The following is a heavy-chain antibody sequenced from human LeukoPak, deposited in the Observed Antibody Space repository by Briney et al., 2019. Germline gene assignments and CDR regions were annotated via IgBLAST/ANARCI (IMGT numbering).Heavy chain of an antibody. D-gene: IGHD5-24*01. CDR3: ARDRRDGPIGYFDY. Sequence: PGGSLRLSCAASGFTFSSYWRHWVRQAPGKGLVWVSRINSDGSSTSYADSVKGRFTISRDNAKNTLYLQMNSLRAEDTAVYYCARDRRDGPIGYFDYWGQGTLVTVSS. CDR2: INSDGSST. J-gene: IGHJ4*02. V-gene: IGHV3-74*01. CDR1: GFTFSSYW.